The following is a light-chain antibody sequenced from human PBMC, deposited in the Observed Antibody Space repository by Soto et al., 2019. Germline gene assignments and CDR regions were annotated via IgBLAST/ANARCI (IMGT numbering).Light chain of an antibody. CDR1: QSLYNSF. J-gene: IGKJ2*01. Sequence: EIVLTQSPGTLSLSPGERATLSCRASQSLYNSFLAWYQQKPGQTPRLLINAVSNRATGVPDRFSGSGSGTDFTLTISRLEPEDFAVYYCQQYGSPPHTFGQGTKVEI. CDR2: AVS. CDR3: QQYGSPPHT. V-gene: IGKV3-20*01.